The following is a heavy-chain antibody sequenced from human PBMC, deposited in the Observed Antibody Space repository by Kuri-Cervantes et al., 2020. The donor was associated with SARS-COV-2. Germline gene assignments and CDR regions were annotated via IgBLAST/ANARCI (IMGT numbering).Heavy chain of an antibody. CDR2: IYSGGST. CDR1: GFTVSSNY. CDR3: AGRDYDSSGHTTGNVY. V-gene: IGHV3-66*01. J-gene: IGHJ4*02. Sequence: GGSLRLSCAASGFTVSSNYMSWVRQAPGKGLEWVSVIYSGGSTYYADSVKGRFTISRDNSKNTLYLQMNSLRAEDTAVYYCAGRDYDSSGHTTGNVYWGQGTLVTVSS. D-gene: IGHD3-22*01.